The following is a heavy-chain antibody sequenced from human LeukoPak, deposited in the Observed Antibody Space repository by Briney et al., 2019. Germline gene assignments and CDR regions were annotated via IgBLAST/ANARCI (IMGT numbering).Heavy chain of an antibody. Sequence: ASVKVSCKASGYTFTSYGISWVRQAPGQGLEWMGWISTYNGDTNYAQNLQGRVTMTTDTSTSTAYMELRSLRSDDTAVYYCARDGDLHYYDSSGYWAFDIWGQGTMVTVSS. J-gene: IGHJ3*02. D-gene: IGHD3-22*01. CDR1: GYTFTSYG. CDR3: ARDGDLHYYDSSGYWAFDI. V-gene: IGHV1-18*01. CDR2: ISTYNGDT.